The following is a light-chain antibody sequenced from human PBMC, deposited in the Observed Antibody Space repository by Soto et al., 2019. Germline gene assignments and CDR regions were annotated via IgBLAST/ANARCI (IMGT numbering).Light chain of an antibody. J-gene: IGLJ2*01. CDR3: QVWDSKSDVV. CDR1: NIGSKD. Sequence: SYELTQPLSVSVALGQTATISCGGNNIGSKDVHWYQQKPGQAPVLVIFRNRNRPSGIPERFSGSNSGNTATLTISGAQVGDVADYYCQVWDSKSDVVFGGGTKLAVL. V-gene: IGLV3-9*01. CDR2: RNR.